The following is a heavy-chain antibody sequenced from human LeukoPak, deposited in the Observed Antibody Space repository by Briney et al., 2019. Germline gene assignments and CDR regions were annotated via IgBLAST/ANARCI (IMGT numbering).Heavy chain of an antibody. CDR3: AKNRRIFGRTLQRHYMDV. D-gene: IGHD3-3*01. Sequence: GGSLRLSCVVSGFTFSSYGMHWVRQAPGKGLEWVAFMTYDGSKRPYADSVKGRFTISRDNSKNTLYLQMDGLRPEDTAVYYCAKNRRIFGRTLQRHYMDVWGKGATVAVSS. V-gene: IGHV3-30*02. CDR2: MTYDGSKR. CDR1: GFTFSSYG. J-gene: IGHJ6*03.